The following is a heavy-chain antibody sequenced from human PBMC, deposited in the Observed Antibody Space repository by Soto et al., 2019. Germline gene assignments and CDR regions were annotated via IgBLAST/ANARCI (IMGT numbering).Heavy chain of an antibody. V-gene: IGHV1-2*04. CDR2: INPNSGGT. CDR1: GYTLTGYY. Sequence: ASVKVSCKASGYTLTGYYVHWVRQAPGQGLEWMGWINPNSGGTNYAQKFQGWVTMTRDTSISTAYMELSRLRSDDTAVYYCARDSHYYDILTGYYEQDAFDIWGQGTMVTVSS. CDR3: ARDSHYYDILTGYYEQDAFDI. J-gene: IGHJ3*02. D-gene: IGHD3-9*01.